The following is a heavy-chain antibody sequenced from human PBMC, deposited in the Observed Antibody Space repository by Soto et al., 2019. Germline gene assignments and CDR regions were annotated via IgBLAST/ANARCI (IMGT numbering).Heavy chain of an antibody. CDR3: ARSLSTIGARPDC. Sequence: QVQLVQSGAEVKIPGASVKVSCTASGYTFTGYYIHWVRQAPGQGLEWMGWINPNSGDSKSAQKFQGRVTITRDIDTAYMDLTSVSSDDTAVYYCARSLSTIGARPDCWGQGPLVTVSS. D-gene: IGHD6-6*01. J-gene: IGHJ4*02. CDR2: INPNSGDS. CDR1: GYTFTGYY. V-gene: IGHV1-2*02.